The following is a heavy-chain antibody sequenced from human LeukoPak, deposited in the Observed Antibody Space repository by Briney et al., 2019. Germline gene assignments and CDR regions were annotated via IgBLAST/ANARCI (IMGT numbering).Heavy chain of an antibody. CDR3: AKDAFVTTVTVHAFDI. D-gene: IGHD4-17*01. J-gene: IGHJ3*02. CDR2: IKQDGSEK. V-gene: IGHV3-7*03. Sequence: GGSLRLSCAASGFTFSSYWMSWVRQAPGKGLEWVANIKQDGSEKYYVDSVKGRFTISRDNSKNTLYLQMNSLRAEDTAVYYCAKDAFVTTVTVHAFDIWGQGTMVTVSS. CDR1: GFTFSSYW.